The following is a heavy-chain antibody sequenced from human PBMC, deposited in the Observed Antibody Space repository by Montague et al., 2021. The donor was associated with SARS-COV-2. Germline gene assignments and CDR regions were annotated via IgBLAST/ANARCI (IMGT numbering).Heavy chain of an antibody. J-gene: IGHJ5*02. D-gene: IGHD5-24*01. Sequence: RISWAASGFTFSSAWMTWVRQSPGRGLEWVGRIKSKAVGGAIQYATSVKGRFTISRDDSENTLYLQMDSLTTEDTAVYYCTADFSDTAEQMAQTDLWGQGTLVTVSS. CDR1: GFTFSSAW. V-gene: IGHV3-15*01. CDR3: TADFSDTAEQMAQTDL. CDR2: IKSKAVGGAI.